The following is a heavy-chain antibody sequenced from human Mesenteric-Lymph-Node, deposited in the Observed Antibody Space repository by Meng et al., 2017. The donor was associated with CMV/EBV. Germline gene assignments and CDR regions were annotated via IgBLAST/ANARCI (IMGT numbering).Heavy chain of an antibody. CDR2: IYYTGST. V-gene: IGHV4-34*01. J-gene: IGHJ2*01. CDR1: GGSFSGYY. Sequence: GSLRLSCAVYGGSFSGYYWTWIRQPPGKGLEWIGSIYYTGSTYYNPSLKSRVTISVNTSKNQFSLKLSSVTAADTAVYYCARGDSGYDRGSNWYFDLWGRGTLVTVSS. CDR3: ARGDSGYDRGSNWYFDL. D-gene: IGHD5-12*01.